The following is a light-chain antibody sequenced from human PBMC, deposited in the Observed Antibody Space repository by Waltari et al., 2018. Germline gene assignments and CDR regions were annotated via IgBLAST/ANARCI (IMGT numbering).Light chain of an antibody. Sequence: QTVVTQEPSLSVSPGGTVTLTCALSSGSLSTTSYATWYQQTPGQAPRTLVYKANASSSGVPDRFSGSILGNTAARTITGAQADDESDYYCALYMGSGIWVFGGGTRLTVL. CDR2: KAN. CDR1: SGSLSTTSY. J-gene: IGLJ3*02. V-gene: IGLV8-61*01. CDR3: ALYMGSGIWV.